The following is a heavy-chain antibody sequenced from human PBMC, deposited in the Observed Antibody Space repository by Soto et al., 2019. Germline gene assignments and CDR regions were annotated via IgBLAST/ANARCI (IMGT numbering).Heavy chain of an antibody. Sequence: ESGPTLVNPTQTLTLTCTFSGFSLSTSGVGVGWIRQPPGKALEWLALIYWNDDKRYSPSLKSRLTITKDTSKNQVVLTMTNMDPVDTATYYCAHINSGYDSFYYYYGMDVWGQGTTVTVSS. J-gene: IGHJ6*02. D-gene: IGHD5-12*01. CDR1: GFSLSTSGVG. CDR2: IYWNDDK. V-gene: IGHV2-5*01. CDR3: AHINSGYDSFYYYYGMDV.